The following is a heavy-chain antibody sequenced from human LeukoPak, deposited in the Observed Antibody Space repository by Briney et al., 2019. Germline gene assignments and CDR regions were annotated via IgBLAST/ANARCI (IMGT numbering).Heavy chain of an antibody. CDR3: VRVGGDIDY. CDR2: TYYRSKWYT. V-gene: IGHV6-1*01. D-gene: IGHD5-12*01. J-gene: IGHJ4*02. Sequence: SQTLSLTCAISGDSVSSNSVTWNWIRQSPSRGLEWLGRTYYRSKWYTGYAVSVKGRITINPDTSKNQFSLQLNSVTPEDTAVYYCVRVGGDIDYWGQGTLVTVSS. CDR1: GDSVSSNSVT.